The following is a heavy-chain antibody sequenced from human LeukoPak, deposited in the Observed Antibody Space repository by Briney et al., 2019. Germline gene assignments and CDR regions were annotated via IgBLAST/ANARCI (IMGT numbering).Heavy chain of an antibody. Sequence: PGGSLRLSCAASGFTFSNAWMSWVHQAPGKGLEWVGRIKSKTDGGTTDYAAPVKGRFTISRDDSKNTLYLQMNSLKTEDTAVYYCTTDLYYDILTGYYRGDYWGQGTLVTVSS. D-gene: IGHD3-9*01. CDR1: GFTFSNAW. CDR2: IKSKTDGGTT. CDR3: TTDLYYDILTGYYRGDY. V-gene: IGHV3-15*01. J-gene: IGHJ4*02.